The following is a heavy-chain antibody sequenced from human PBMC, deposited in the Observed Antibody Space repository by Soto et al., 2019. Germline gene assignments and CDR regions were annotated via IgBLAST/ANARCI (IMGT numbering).Heavy chain of an antibody. CDR3: ARGHSEMATPTFDY. J-gene: IGHJ4*02. V-gene: IGHV3-33*01. CDR1: GFTFSSYC. Sequence: GGAPRLSCAASGFTFSSYCMHWVRQAPGKGLEWVAVIWYDGSNKYYADSVKGRFTISRDNSKNTLYLQMNSLRAEDTAVYYCARGHSEMATPTFDYWGQGTLVTVSS. CDR2: IWYDGSNK. D-gene: IGHD5-12*01.